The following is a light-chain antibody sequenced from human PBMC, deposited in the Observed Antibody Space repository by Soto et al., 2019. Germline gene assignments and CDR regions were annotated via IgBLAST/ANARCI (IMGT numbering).Light chain of an antibody. CDR1: QSISTL. CDR3: QQYNSYSLWT. Sequence: DIQMTQSPSTLSASVGDRVTITCRASQSISTLLAWYQKKPGKAPELLXSDASSLESGVPSRFSGSGSGAELTLTISSLQPDDFANYYCQQYNSYSLWTFGQGTKVDIK. V-gene: IGKV1-5*01. J-gene: IGKJ1*01. CDR2: DAS.